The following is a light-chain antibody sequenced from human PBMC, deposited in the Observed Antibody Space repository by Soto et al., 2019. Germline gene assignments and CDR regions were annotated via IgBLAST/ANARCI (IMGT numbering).Light chain of an antibody. CDR1: SSDVGSYNL. CDR2: EGS. J-gene: IGLJ1*01. CDR3: CSYAGSSTYV. Sequence: QSALTQPASVSGSPGQSITISCTGTSSDVGSYNLVSWYQQHPGKAPKLMIYEGSKRPSGVSNRFSGSKSGNTASLTISGLQAVDEAHYYCCSYAGSSTYVFGTGTKLTVL. V-gene: IGLV2-23*01.